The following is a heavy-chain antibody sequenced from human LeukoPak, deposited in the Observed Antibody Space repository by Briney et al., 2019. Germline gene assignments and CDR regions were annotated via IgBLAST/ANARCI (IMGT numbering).Heavy chain of an antibody. CDR1: X. J-gene: IGHJ3*02. D-gene: IGHD3-9*01. V-gene: IGHV5-51*01. CDR3: ARVQYYDIVTGYVSNGFDI. Sequence: XIGRVRQMPGKGLEWMGIIYPTDSNTRYSPSFQGQVTISADKSIRTAYLQWSSLKASDTAMYYCARVQYYDIVTGYVSNGFDIWGQGTMVTASS. CDR2: IYPTDSNT.